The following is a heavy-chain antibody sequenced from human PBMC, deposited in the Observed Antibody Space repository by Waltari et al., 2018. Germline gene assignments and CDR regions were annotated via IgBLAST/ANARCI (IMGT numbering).Heavy chain of an antibody. Sequence: EVQLLESGRGLVQHGGSLRLSCAASGFPFSSYAMTWFRQAPGKGLEWVSAISGSGGSTYYADSVKGRFTISRDNSKNTLYLQMNSLRAEDTAVYYCAKESIAVESFDYWGQGTLVTVSS. CDR1: GFPFSSYA. V-gene: IGHV3-23*01. CDR2: ISGSGGST. J-gene: IGHJ4*02. CDR3: AKESIAVESFDY. D-gene: IGHD6-19*01.